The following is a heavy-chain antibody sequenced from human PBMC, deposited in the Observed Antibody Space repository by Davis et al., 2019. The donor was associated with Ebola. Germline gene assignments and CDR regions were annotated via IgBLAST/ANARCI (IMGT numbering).Heavy chain of an antibody. Sequence: PSETLSLTCAVYGGSFSGYYWSWIRQPPGKGLEWIGEINHSGSTNYNPSLKSRVTISVDTSKNQFSLKLSSVTAADTAVYYCARQGYSGPNDYWGQGTLVTVSS. CDR1: GGSFSGYY. CDR3: ARQGYSGPNDY. J-gene: IGHJ4*02. D-gene: IGHD5-12*01. V-gene: IGHV4-34*01. CDR2: INHSGST.